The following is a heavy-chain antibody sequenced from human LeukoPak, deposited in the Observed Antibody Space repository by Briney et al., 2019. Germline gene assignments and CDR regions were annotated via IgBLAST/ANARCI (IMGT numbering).Heavy chain of an antibody. CDR3: ARAGGDYPGY. Sequence: ASVKVSCKASGYTFPSYFMHWVRQAPGQGLEWMGIINPTGGSTTYAQKFQGRVTITRDTSASTAYMELSSLRSEDTAVYYCARAGGDYPGYWGQGTLVTVSS. J-gene: IGHJ4*02. V-gene: IGHV1-46*01. CDR2: INPTGGST. D-gene: IGHD4-17*01. CDR1: GYTFPSYF.